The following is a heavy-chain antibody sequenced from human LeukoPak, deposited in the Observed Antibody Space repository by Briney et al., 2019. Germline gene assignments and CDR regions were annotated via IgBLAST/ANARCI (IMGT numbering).Heavy chain of an antibody. D-gene: IGHD6-19*01. CDR3: ARRYSSGWYNY. Sequence: PSETLSLTCTVSGGSICTYYWSWIRQPSGKGLEWIGYIYYSGSTNYNPSLKSRITISVDTSRNQFSLSLSSVTAADTAVYYCARRYSSGWYNYWGQGTLVTVSS. CDR1: GGSICTYY. J-gene: IGHJ4*02. V-gene: IGHV4-59*01. CDR2: IYYSGST.